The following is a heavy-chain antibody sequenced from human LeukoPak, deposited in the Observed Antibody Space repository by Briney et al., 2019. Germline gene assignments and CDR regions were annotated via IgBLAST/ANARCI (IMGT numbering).Heavy chain of an antibody. CDR1: GGSFSGYY. D-gene: IGHD3-22*01. J-gene: IGHJ3*02. Sequence: SETLSLTCAVYGGSFSGYYWSWIRQPPGKGLEWIGEINHSESTNYNPSLKSRVTISVDTSKNQFSLKLSSVTAADTAVYCCARGDTYYYDSSGYYVSDAFDIWGQGTIVTVSS. CDR2: INHSEST. CDR3: ARGDTYYYDSSGYYVSDAFDI. V-gene: IGHV4-34*01.